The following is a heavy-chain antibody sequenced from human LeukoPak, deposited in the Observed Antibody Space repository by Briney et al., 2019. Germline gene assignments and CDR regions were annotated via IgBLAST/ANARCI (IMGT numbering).Heavy chain of an antibody. Sequence: GASVKVSCKASGGTFSSYAISWVRQAPGQGLEWMGRIIPILGIANYAQKFQGRVTITADKSTSTAYMELSSLRSEDTAVYYCARPIGGGGTYYYYYYGMDVWGQGTTVTVSS. CDR2: IIPILGIA. V-gene: IGHV1-69*04. CDR1: GGTFSSYA. J-gene: IGHJ6*02. D-gene: IGHD2-15*01. CDR3: ARPIGGGGTYYYYYYGMDV.